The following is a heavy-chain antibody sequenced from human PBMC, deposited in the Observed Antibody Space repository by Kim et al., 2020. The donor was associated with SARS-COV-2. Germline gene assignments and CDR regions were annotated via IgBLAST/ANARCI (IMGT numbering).Heavy chain of an antibody. CDR1: GGSISSSSYY. V-gene: IGHV4-39*01. CDR2: IYYSGST. J-gene: IGHJ3*02. D-gene: IGHD6-19*01. Sequence: SETLSLTCTVSGGSISSSSYYWGWIRQPPGKGLEWIGSIYYSGSTYYNPSLKSRVTISVDTSKNQFSLKLSSVTAADTAVYYCARANAVASDAFDIWGQGTMVTVSS. CDR3: ARANAVASDAFDI.